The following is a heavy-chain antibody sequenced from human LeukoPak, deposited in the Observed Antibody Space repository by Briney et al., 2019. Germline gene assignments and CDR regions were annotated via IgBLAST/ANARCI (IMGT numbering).Heavy chain of an antibody. Sequence: PGGALRLSRAAAGFTLRTYAIQRVRQAPREGGGGGVVIWPDGNNKNYADSLKGRFTISRDNSKNPLYLQMNSLRAEGTAAYYCAKGYYFDILSGYSSLDSWGQGTLVTVSS. CDR2: IWPDGNNK. D-gene: IGHD3-9*01. J-gene: IGHJ4*02. CDR1: GFTLRTYA. CDR3: AKGYYFDILSGYSSLDS. V-gene: IGHV3-30*02.